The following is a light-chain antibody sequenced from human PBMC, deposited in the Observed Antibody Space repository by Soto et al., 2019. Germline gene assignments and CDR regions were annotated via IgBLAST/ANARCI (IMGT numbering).Light chain of an antibody. J-gene: IGKJ3*01. CDR2: WAS. V-gene: IGKV4-1*01. Sequence: DIVMTQSPDSLAVSLGERATINCKSSQSVLYSSNNKNYLAWYQQKPGQPPKLLIYWASTRESGGPDRFSGSGSGTEFTLTISSLQAEDVAVYYCQQYYSTPFTFGPGTKVDIK. CDR3: QQYYSTPFT. CDR1: QSVLYSSNNKNY.